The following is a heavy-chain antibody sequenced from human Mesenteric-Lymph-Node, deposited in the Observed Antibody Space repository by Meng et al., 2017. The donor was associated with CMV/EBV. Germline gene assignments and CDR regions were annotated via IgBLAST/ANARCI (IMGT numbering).Heavy chain of an antibody. D-gene: IGHD5-18*01. Sequence: ASVKVSCKASGYTFTGYYMHWVRQAPGQGLEWMGWINPNSGGTNYAQKFQGRVTMTRDTSISTAYMDLTGLRSDDTAVYYCARGHNYGYSGDTMDVWGQGTTVTVSS. CDR1: GYTFTGYY. J-gene: IGHJ6*02. CDR3: ARGHNYGYSGDTMDV. CDR2: INPNSGGT. V-gene: IGHV1-2*02.